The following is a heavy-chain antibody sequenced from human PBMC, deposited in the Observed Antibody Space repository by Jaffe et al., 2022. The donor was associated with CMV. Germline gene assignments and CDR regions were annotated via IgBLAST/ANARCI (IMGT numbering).Heavy chain of an antibody. V-gene: IGHV4-34*01. CDR1: GGSFSGYY. CDR2: INHSGST. CDR3: ARGFGRWLQRSDAFDI. D-gene: IGHD5-12*01. Sequence: QVQLQQWGAGLLKPSETLSLTCAVYGGSFSGYYWSWIRQPPGKGLEWIGEINHSGSTNYNPSLKSRVTISVDTSKNQFSLKLSSVTAADTAVYYCARGFGRWLQRSDAFDIWGQGTMVTVSS. J-gene: IGHJ3*02.